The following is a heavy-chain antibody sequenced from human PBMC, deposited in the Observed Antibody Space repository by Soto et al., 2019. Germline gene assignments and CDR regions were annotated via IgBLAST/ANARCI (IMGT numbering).Heavy chain of an antibody. J-gene: IGHJ6*02. CDR1: GFTFSGSA. CDR2: IRSKANSYAT. V-gene: IGHV3-73*01. Sequence: PGGSLRLSCAASGFTFSGSAMHWVRRASGKGLEWVGRIRSKANSYATAYAASVKGRFTISRDDSKNTAYLQMNSLKTEDTAVYYCTRLSTVVTSHYYYYGMDVWGQGTTVTVSS. D-gene: IGHD2-21*02. CDR3: TRLSTVVTSHYYYYGMDV.